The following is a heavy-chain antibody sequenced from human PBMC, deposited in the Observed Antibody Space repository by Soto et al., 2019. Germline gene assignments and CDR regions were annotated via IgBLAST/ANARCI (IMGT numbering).Heavy chain of an antibody. CDR1: GYTFTGYY. V-gene: IGHV1-2*02. CDR3: ARETPAPVRIAVASLDY. D-gene: IGHD6-19*01. J-gene: IGHJ4*02. Sequence: GASVKVSCKASGYTFTGYYMHWVRQAPGQGLEWMGWINPNSGGTNYAQKFQGRVTMTRDTSISTAYMELSRLRSDDTAVYYCARETPAPVRIAVASLDYWGQGTLVTVSS. CDR2: INPNSGGT.